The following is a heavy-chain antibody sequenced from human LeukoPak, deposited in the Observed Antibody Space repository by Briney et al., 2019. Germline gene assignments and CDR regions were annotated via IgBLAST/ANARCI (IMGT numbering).Heavy chain of an antibody. CDR2: IYYSGST. Sequence: PSETLSLTCTVSGGSIINSSYYWGGIRQPPGKGLEWIGSIYYSGSTYYNPSLKSRVTISVDTSKNQFSLKLSSVTAADTAVYYCARAGTAARSFDYWGQGTLVTVSS. CDR1: GGSIINSSYY. V-gene: IGHV4-39*01. CDR3: ARAGTAARSFDY. J-gene: IGHJ4*02. D-gene: IGHD6-6*01.